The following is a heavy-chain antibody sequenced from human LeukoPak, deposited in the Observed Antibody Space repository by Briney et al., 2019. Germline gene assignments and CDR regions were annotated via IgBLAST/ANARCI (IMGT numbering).Heavy chain of an antibody. Sequence: SETLSLTCTVSGGSISSSSYYWSWIRQPPGKGLEWIGYIYYSGSTNYNPSLKSRVTISVDTSKNQFSLKLSSVTAADTAVYYCARGGNWFDPWGQGTLVTVSS. CDR3: ARGGNWFDP. CDR1: GGSISSSSYY. CDR2: IYYSGST. J-gene: IGHJ5*02. D-gene: IGHD3-16*01. V-gene: IGHV4-61*01.